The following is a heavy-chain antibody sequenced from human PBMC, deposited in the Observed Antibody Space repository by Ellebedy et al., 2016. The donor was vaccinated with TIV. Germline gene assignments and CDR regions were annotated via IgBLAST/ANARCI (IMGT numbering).Heavy chain of an antibody. D-gene: IGHD3-3*01. CDR1: KFTFSDYY. Sequence: GGSLRLXXVASKFTFSDYYVTWIRQAPGKGLEWVSDISTTGRYTNYAHSVKGRFTISRDNAKNSVSLQMNSLRAEDTAVYYCATKKTSGDYFENWGQGTLVTVSS. CDR2: ISTTGRYT. J-gene: IGHJ4*02. V-gene: IGHV3-11*06. CDR3: ATKKTSGDYFEN.